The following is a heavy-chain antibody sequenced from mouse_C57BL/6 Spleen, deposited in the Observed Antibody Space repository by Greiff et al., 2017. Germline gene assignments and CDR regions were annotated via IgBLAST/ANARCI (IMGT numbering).Heavy chain of an antibody. J-gene: IGHJ3*01. D-gene: IGHD3-1*01. V-gene: IGHV1-69*01. Sequence: QVQLQQPGAELVMPGASVKLSCKASGYTFTSYWMHWVKQRPGQGLVWIGEIDPSDSYTNYNQKFKGKSTLTVDKSSSTAYMQLSSLTSEDSAVYYCARSGELNFSWFAYWGQGTLVTVSA. CDR3: ARSGELNFSWFAY. CDR2: IDPSDSYT. CDR1: GYTFTSYW.